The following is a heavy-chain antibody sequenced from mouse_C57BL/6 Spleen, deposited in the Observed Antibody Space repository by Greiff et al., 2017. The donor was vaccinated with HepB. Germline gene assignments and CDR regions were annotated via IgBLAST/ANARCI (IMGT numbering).Heavy chain of an antibody. D-gene: IGHD1-1*01. V-gene: IGHV1-53*01. J-gene: IGHJ2*01. CDR3: ARTVVERDYFDY. CDR1: GYTFTSYW. Sequence: VQLQQPGTELVKPGASVKLSCKASGYTFTSYWMPWVKPRPGQGLEWIGNINPSNGGTNYNEKFKSKATLTVDKSSSTAYMQLSSLTSEDSAVYYCARTVVERDYFDYWGQGTTLTVSS. CDR2: INPSNGGT.